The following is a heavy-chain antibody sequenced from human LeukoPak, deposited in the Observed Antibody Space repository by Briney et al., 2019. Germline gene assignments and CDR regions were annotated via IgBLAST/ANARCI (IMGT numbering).Heavy chain of an antibody. CDR1: GGSFSGYY. Sequence: PSETLSLTCAVYGGSFSGYYWSWIRQPPGKGLEWIGEINHSGSTNYNPSLKSRVTISVDTSKNQFSLKLSSVTAADTAVYCCARGAGTSPFDYWGQGTLVTVSS. D-gene: IGHD6-13*01. J-gene: IGHJ4*02. V-gene: IGHV4-34*01. CDR3: ARGAGTSPFDY. CDR2: INHSGST.